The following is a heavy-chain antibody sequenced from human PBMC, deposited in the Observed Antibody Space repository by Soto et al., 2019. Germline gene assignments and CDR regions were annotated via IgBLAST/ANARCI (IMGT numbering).Heavy chain of an antibody. Sequence: PGESLRLSCAASGFTFDDFAMFWVRQVPGKGLEWISLVNWDGDTTFYADSVKGRFIISRDNSKNSVYLQMNSLRSDDSAIYYCAKGATVTTHYQYYGMDVWGRGTTVTVSS. CDR3: AKGATVTTHYQYYGMDV. CDR1: GFTFDDFA. V-gene: IGHV3-43D*04. CDR2: VNWDGDTT. D-gene: IGHD4-17*01. J-gene: IGHJ6*02.